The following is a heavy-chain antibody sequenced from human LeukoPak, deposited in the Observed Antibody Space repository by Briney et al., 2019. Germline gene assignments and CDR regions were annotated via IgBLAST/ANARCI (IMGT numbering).Heavy chain of an antibody. D-gene: IGHD3-22*01. V-gene: IGHV1-18*01. J-gene: IGHJ3*02. CDR2: ISAYNGNT. Sequence: GASVKVSCKASGYTFTSYGISWVRQAPGQGLEWMGWISAYNGNTNYAQKLQGRVTMTTDTSTSTAYMELRSLRSDDTAVYYCARVPRGDDYQWGYDSSGYYYPSNAFDIWGQGTMVTVSS. CDR3: ARVPRGDDYQWGYDSSGYYYPSNAFDI. CDR1: GYTFTSYG.